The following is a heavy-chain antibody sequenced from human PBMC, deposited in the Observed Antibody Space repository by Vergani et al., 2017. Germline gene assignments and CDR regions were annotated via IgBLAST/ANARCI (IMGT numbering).Heavy chain of an antibody. D-gene: IGHD3-10*01. V-gene: IGHV3-23*01. Sequence: EVQLLESGGGLVQPGGSLRLSCAASGFTFSNYAMSWVRQAPGKGLEWVSLISGSGGTTNYADSVQGRFTISRDTSKHTLFLQMNGLRAEDTAVYYGAKDRGDGASVARFYFYYGLDFWGQGTTVTVSS. CDR2: ISGSGGTT. CDR1: GFTFSNYA. J-gene: IGHJ6*02. CDR3: AKDRGDGASVARFYFYYGLDF.